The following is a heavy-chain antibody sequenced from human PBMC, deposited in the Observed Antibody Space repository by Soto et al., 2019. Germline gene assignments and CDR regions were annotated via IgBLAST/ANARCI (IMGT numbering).Heavy chain of an antibody. CDR1: GYTCTGYY. Sequence: QVQLVQSGAEVKKPGASVKVSCKASGYTCTGYYLHWVRQAPGQGLEWMGWINPNSGGTNYAQKFQGRVTMTRDTSISTAYMELSRLRSDDPAVYYWARGRTGTTSYFDYWGQGNLVTVSS. V-gene: IGHV1-2*02. CDR2: INPNSGGT. D-gene: IGHD1-1*01. J-gene: IGHJ4*02. CDR3: ARGRTGTTSYFDY.